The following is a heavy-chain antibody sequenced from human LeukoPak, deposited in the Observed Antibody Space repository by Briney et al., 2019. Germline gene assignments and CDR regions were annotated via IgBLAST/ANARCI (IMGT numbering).Heavy chain of an antibody. CDR3: AKDGHGDYEGYFDY. CDR1: GFTFSSYA. CDR2: ISGSGGST. V-gene: IGHV3-23*01. Sequence: GGSLRLSCAASGFTFSSYAMSWVRQAPGKGLEWVSAISGSGGSTYYADSVKGRFTISRDNSKNTLYLRMNSLRAEDTAAYYCAKDGHGDYEGYFDYWGQGTLVTVSS. D-gene: IGHD4-17*01. J-gene: IGHJ4*02.